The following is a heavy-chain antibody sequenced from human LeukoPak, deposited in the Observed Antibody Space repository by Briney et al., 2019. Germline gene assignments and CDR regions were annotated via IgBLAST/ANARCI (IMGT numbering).Heavy chain of an antibody. V-gene: IGHV3-30*04. Sequence: QSGGSLRLSCAASGLTFSSYTLHWVRQAPGKGLEWVTVISDDGSNKYYAGSVKGRFTISRDNSKNTLYLQMNRLRPEDTAVYYCARVDDLDAFDIWGQGTMVTVSS. CDR3: ARVDDLDAFDI. CDR2: ISDDGSNK. D-gene: IGHD2-2*03. J-gene: IGHJ3*02. CDR1: GLTFSSYT.